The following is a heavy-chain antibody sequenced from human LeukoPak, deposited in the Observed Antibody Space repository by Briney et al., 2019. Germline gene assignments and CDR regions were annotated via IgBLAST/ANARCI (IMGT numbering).Heavy chain of an antibody. CDR3: AKEVDCPSDCLFFHS. CDR1: GFTFTTYW. CDR2: IKQDGTEK. D-gene: IGHD2-21*02. J-gene: IGHJ4*02. V-gene: IGHV3-7*03. Sequence: GGSLRLSCAASGFTFTTYWMSWVRQAPGKGLEWVANIKQDGTEKYYVDSVKGRFTISRDNSRNSVFLQMNSLRPEDTALYHCAKEVDCPSDCLFFHSWGQGTMVTVSS.